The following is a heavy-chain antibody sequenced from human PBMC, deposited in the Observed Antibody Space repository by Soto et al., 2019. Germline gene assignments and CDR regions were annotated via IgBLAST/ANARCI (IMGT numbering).Heavy chain of an antibody. CDR1: GYTFTSYA. Sequence: ASVKVSCKASGYTFTSYAMHWVRQAHGQRLEWMVWINAGNGNTKYSQKFQGRVSITRDTSASTAYMELSSLRSEDTAVYYCERGEGSSWYYFDYWGQGTLVTVSS. V-gene: IGHV1-3*01. J-gene: IGHJ4*02. CDR2: INAGNGNT. CDR3: ERGEGSSWYYFDY. D-gene: IGHD6-13*01.